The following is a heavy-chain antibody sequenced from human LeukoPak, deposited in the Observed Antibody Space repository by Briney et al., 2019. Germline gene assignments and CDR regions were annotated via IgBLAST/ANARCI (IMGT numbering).Heavy chain of an antibody. V-gene: IGHV1-46*01. CDR3: ARDARPYSNYAGYYYYYMDV. Sequence: GASVKVSCKASGYTFTSYYMHWVRQAPGQGLEWMGIINPSGGSTSYAQKFQGRVTMTRDTSTSTVYMELSSLRSEDTAVYYCARDARPYSNYAGYYYYYMDVWGKGTTVTVSS. CDR2: INPSGGST. D-gene: IGHD4-11*01. CDR1: GYTFTSYY. J-gene: IGHJ6*03.